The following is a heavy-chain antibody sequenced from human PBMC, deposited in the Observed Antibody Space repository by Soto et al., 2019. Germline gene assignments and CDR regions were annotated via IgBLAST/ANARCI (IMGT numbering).Heavy chain of an antibody. D-gene: IGHD3-3*01. Sequence: GGSLRLSCAASGFTFSSYAMSWVRQAPGKGLEWVSAISGSGGSTYYADSVKGRFTISRDNSKNTLYLQMNSLRAEDTAVYYCANTDDFWSGSQTGKYFDYWGQGTLVTVSS. V-gene: IGHV3-23*01. CDR2: ISGSGGST. CDR3: ANTDDFWSGSQTGKYFDY. J-gene: IGHJ4*02. CDR1: GFTFSSYA.